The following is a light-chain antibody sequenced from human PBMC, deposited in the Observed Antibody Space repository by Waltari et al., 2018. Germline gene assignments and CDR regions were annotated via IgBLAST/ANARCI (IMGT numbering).Light chain of an antibody. Sequence: DIVMTQSPDSLAVSLGERATINCKSSQSVLYSSNNKNYLAWYQQKPGQPPKLLIYWASTRESGVPDRFSGSGSGTDFTRTICSLQAEDVAVYYCQQYYSTPYTFGQGTKLEIK. V-gene: IGKV4-1*01. CDR1: QSVLYSSNNKNY. CDR2: WAS. J-gene: IGKJ2*01. CDR3: QQYYSTPYT.